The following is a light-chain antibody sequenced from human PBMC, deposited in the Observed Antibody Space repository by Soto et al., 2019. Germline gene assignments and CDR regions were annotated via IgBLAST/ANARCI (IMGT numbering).Light chain of an antibody. CDR1: QSRGCNV. CDR2: ASS. Sequence: EIVLPQSPGTLSLSPGVRATLSCKTSQSRGCNVLAWYQHKPGQAPRLLIYASSNRATGIPDRFSGSASGTDFTLTINRLEPEDFAVYYCQLYGISPHFGQGTRLEIK. V-gene: IGKV3-20*01. CDR3: QLYGISPH. J-gene: IGKJ5*01.